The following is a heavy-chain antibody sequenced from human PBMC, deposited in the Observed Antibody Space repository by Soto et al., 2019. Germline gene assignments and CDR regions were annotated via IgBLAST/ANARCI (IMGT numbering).Heavy chain of an antibody. CDR3: ARVSRWMATTPGDY. Sequence: ASVKVSCKASGYTFTSYGISWVREAPGQGLEWMGWISAYNGNTNYAQKLQGRVTMTTDTSTSTAYMELRSLRSDDTAVYYCARVSRWMATTPGDYWGQGTLVTVSS. J-gene: IGHJ4*02. CDR1: GYTFTSYG. CDR2: ISAYNGNT. V-gene: IGHV1-18*01. D-gene: IGHD5-12*01.